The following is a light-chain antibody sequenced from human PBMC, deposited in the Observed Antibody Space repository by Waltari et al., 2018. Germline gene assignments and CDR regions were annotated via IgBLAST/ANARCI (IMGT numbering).Light chain of an antibody. CDR3: QESYSTLYT. Sequence: DIQLTQSPSSLSASVGDRVTITCRASQRIYTHLNWYQQKPGKAPQLLIYGASTLQSGAPSRFSGSGSGAEFTLTISSLQPEDIATFSCQESYSTLYTFGQGTKVEIK. V-gene: IGKV1-39*01. CDR2: GAS. CDR1: QRIYTH. J-gene: IGKJ2*01.